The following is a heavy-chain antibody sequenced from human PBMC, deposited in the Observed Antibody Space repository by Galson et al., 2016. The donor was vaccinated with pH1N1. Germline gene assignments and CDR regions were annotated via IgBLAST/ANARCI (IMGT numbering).Heavy chain of an antibody. D-gene: IGHD6-13*01. CDR1: GFTLSDYY. J-gene: IGHJ4*02. CDR3: ARAWGIGAAGPLDS. V-gene: IGHV3-11*01. CDR2: IGSSGNV. Sequence: SLRLSCAASGFTLSDYYMNWIRETPERGLEWLSSIGSSGNVAYADSVKGRFTISRDNAQNSLLLQMDSLRGDDTALYYCARAWGIGAAGPLDSWGQGALVIVSS.